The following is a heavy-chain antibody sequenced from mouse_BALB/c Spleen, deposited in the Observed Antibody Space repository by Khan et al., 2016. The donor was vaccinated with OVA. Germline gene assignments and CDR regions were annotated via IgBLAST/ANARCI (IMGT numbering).Heavy chain of an antibody. CDR1: GYSITSGYG. J-gene: IGHJ2*01. CDR3: ARTARIKY. CDR2: ISYSGST. D-gene: IGHD1-2*01. V-gene: IGHV3-2*02. Sequence: EVKLPESGPGLVKPSQSLSPTCTFTGYSITSGYGWNWIRQFPGNKLEWMGYISYSGSTNYNPSLKSRISITRDTSKNQFFLQLNSVTTEDTATYYCARTARIKYWGQGTTLTVSS.